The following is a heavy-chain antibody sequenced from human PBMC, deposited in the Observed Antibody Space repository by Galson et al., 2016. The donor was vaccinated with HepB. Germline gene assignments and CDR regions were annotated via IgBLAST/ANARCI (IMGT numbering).Heavy chain of an antibody. V-gene: IGHV3-30*18. D-gene: IGHD3-9*01. CDR3: AKDQGILRHFDWLTYDAFDM. CDR2: ISTNGISQ. CDR1: GFTFSKYA. J-gene: IGHJ3*02. Sequence: SLRLSCAASGFTFSKYALHWVRQAPGKGLEWVAVISTNGISQNYEDSVKGRFTVYRDNSKNTVDLQMNSLRPEDTAVYYCAKDQGILRHFDWLTYDAFDMWGQGTMVTSLQ.